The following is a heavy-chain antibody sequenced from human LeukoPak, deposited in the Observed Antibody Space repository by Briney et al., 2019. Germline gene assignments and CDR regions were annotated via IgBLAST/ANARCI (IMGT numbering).Heavy chain of an antibody. V-gene: IGHV3-9*03. CDR2: ISWNSGSI. J-gene: IGHJ4*02. CDR1: GFTFDDYA. CDR3: AKGGITGTTTGDYFDY. D-gene: IGHD1-20*01. Sequence: PGRSLRLSCAASGFTFDDYAMHWVRQAPGKGLEWVSGISWNSGSIGYADSVKGRFTIPRDNAKNSLYLQMNSLRAEDMALYYCAKGGITGTTTGDYFDYWGQGTLVTVSS.